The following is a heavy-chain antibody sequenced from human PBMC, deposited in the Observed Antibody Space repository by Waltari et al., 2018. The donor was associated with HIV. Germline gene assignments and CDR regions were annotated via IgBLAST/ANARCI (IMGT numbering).Heavy chain of an antibody. V-gene: IGHV4-39*01. Sequence: QLQLQESGPGLVQPSETLSLTCPVSGGSISSSCYFWGWLRQSPGQGLDWIGSIFYNGSANYNPSLKSRATLSVDTSKNQFSLKLNSVTAADTAVYYCARSPRGEQWLAYWGQGTLVTVSS. J-gene: IGHJ1*01. CDR1: GGSISSSCYF. CDR3: ARSPRGEQWLAY. D-gene: IGHD6-19*01. CDR2: IFYNGSA.